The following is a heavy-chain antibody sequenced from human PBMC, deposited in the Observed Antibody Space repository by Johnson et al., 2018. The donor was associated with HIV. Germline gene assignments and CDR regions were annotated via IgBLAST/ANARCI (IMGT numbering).Heavy chain of an antibody. CDR3: ARDPAHCGGECYPSDAFDI. D-gene: IGHD2-21*01. CDR1: GFTVSSNY. Sequence: EQLVESGGGLVQPGGSLRLSCAASGFTVSSNYMSWVRQAPGKGLEWVSVIYSGGSIYYADSVKGRFTISRDNAKNSLYLQMNSLRAEDTAVYYCARDPAHCGGECYPSDAFDIWGQGTMVTVSS. V-gene: IGHV3-66*01. J-gene: IGHJ3*02. CDR2: IYSGGSI.